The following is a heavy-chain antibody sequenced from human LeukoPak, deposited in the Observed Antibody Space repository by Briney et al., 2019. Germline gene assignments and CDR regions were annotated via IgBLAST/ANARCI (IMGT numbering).Heavy chain of an antibody. V-gene: IGHV1-69*05. CDR2: IIPIFGTT. J-gene: IGHJ2*01. CDR3: ASPSLTIFGWHWYFDL. D-gene: IGHD3-3*01. Sequence: ASVKVSCKASGGTFSSYAISWVRQAPGQGLEWMGGIIPIFGTTNYAQKFQGRVTITTDESTSTAYMELSSLRSEDTAVYYCASPSLTIFGWHWYFDLWGRGTLVTVSS. CDR1: GGTFSSYA.